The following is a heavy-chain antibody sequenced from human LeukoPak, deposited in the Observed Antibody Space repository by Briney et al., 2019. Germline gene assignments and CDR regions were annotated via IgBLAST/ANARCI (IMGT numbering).Heavy chain of an antibody. V-gene: IGHV4-39*01. D-gene: IGHD6-19*01. Sequence: SGTLSLTCTVSGGSISSSSDYWGWIRQPPGKGLEWIGSFYYSGSTYYNPSLKGRVTISVDTSKNEFSLKLRSVTAADTAAYYCARTVGIAVAGSRQYFDYWGQGTLVTVSS. J-gene: IGHJ4*02. CDR3: ARTVGIAVAGSRQYFDY. CDR2: FYYSGST. CDR1: GGSISSSSDY.